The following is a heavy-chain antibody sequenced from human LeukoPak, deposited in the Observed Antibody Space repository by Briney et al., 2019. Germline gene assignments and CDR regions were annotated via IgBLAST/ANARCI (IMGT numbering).Heavy chain of an antibody. Sequence: GGSLRLSCAASGFTFISYGLHGVRQAPGKGLEWVAFIRYDATGQYYADSVTGRFTISRDNSKSMLYLQMNSPRPEDTAMYYCAKIGPIVGDGVYFGGQGTLVTVSS. J-gene: IGHJ4*02. V-gene: IGHV3-30*02. CDR1: GFTFISYG. CDR3: AKIGPIVGDGVYF. D-gene: IGHD1-26*01. CDR2: IRYDATGQ.